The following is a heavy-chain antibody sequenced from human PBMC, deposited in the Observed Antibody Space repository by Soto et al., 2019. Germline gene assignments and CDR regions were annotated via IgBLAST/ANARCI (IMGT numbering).Heavy chain of an antibody. CDR3: ATGADDICAY. V-gene: IGHV1-18*04. CDR1: GYTFTTYG. Sequence: GASVKVSCKASGYTFTTYGITWVRQAPGQGPEWMGWISGNNENTNYAQNFQGRVTMTVDTSTATAYMELRSLTSDDTAIYYCATGADDICAYWGPGXLVTV. J-gene: IGHJ4*02. D-gene: IGHD3-9*01. CDR2: ISGNNENT.